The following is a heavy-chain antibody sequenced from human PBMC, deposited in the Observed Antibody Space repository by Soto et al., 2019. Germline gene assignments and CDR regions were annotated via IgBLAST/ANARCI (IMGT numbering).Heavy chain of an antibody. J-gene: IGHJ4*02. Sequence: SCKASGYSFTSYDVNWVRQAPGKGLEWISYITTSGYTIYYTDSVKGRFTISRDNAKNSLYLQMNNLRAEDTAVYYCARDRSSWYGIDYWGQGTLVTVSS. CDR1: GYSFTSYD. D-gene: IGHD6-13*01. CDR3: ARDRSSWYGIDY. CDR2: ITTSGYTI. V-gene: IGHV3-48*03.